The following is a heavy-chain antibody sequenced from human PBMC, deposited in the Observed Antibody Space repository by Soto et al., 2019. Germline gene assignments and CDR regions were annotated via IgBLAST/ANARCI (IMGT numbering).Heavy chain of an antibody. CDR2: ISYDGSNK. CDR3: AKDLAAAGTSGY. V-gene: IGHV3-30*18. D-gene: IGHD6-13*01. CDR1: GFTFSSYG. Sequence: PGGSLRLSCAASGFTFSSYGMHWVRQAPGKGLEWVAVISYDGSNKYYADSVKGRFTISRDNSKNTLYLQMNSLRAEDTAVYYCAKDLAAAGTSGYWGQGTLVTVSS. J-gene: IGHJ4*02.